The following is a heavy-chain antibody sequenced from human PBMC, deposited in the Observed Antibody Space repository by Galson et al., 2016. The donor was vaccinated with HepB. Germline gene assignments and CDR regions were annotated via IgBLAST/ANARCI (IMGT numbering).Heavy chain of an antibody. CDR3: ARSLGSGDYYIFDS. V-gene: IGHV5-51*01. D-gene: IGHD3-10*01. CDR2: IYPGDSDT. J-gene: IGHJ4*02. Sequence: QSGAEVKKAGESLKISCKGSGYSFTTHWIGWVRQMPGKGLEWMGIIYPGDSDTRYRPSFQGQVTISVGKSISTVYLQWSSLKASDTAIYYCARSLGSGDYYIFDSWGQGTLVTVSS. CDR1: GYSFTTHW.